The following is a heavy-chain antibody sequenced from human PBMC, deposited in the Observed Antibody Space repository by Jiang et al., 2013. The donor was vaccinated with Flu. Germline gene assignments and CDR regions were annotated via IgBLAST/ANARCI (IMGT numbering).Heavy chain of an antibody. D-gene: IGHD6-13*01. V-gene: IGHV4-59*01. Sequence: GSGLVKPSETLSLTCTVSGGSISSYYWSWIRQPPGKGLEWIGYIYYSGSTNYNPSLKSRVTISVDTSKNQFSLKLSSVTAADTAVYYCARWEAGYSSSWFDYWGQGTLGHRLL. CDR2: IYYSGST. CDR3: ARWEAGYSSSWFDY. CDR1: GGSISSYY. J-gene: IGHJ4*02.